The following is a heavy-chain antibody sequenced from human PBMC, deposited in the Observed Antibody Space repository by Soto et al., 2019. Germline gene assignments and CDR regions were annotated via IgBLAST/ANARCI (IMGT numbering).Heavy chain of an antibody. CDR2: IYYSGST. D-gene: IGHD3-16*02. J-gene: IGHJ6*02. V-gene: IGHV4-59*01. CDR1: GGSISSYY. Sequence: SETLSLTCTVSGGSISSYYWSWIRQPPGKGLEWIGHIYYSGSTNYNPSLKSRVTISVDRSKNQFSLKLSSLTAADTAVYYCSTFGYVWESCRYTSYYSCIDVWGHGTTVTVSS. CDR3: STFGYVWESCRYTSYYSCIDV.